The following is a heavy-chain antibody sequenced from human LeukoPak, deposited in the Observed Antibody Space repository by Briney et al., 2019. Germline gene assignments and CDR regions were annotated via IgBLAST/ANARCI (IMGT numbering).Heavy chain of an antibody. CDR2: MNEDGSRR. V-gene: IGHV3-7*01. CDR1: GFTFTSAW. D-gene: IGHD3-10*01. CDR3: AAWFGESVP. J-gene: IGHJ5*02. Sequence: SGGSLRLSCAASGFTFTSAWMSWLRQTPEKGLEWVAHMNEDGSRRFYVDSAKGRFTISRDDTQNSVYLQMNSLRVEDTAVYYCAAWFGESVPWGQGTLVTVSS.